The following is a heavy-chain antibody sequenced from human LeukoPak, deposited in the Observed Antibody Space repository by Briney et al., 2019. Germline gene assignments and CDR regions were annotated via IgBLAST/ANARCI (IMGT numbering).Heavy chain of an antibody. CDR2: IIPIFGTA. J-gene: IGHJ5*02. D-gene: IGHD3-10*01. V-gene: IGHV1-69*06. CDR1: GGTFSSYA. CDR3: ARIRKAPGSGSSSLFRRVSSNWFDP. Sequence: SVKVSCKASGGTFSSYAISWVRQAPGQGLEWMGGIIPIFGTANYAQKFQGRVTITADKSTSTAYMELSSLRSEDTAVYYCARIRKAPGSGSSSLFRRVSSNWFDPWGQGTLVTVSS.